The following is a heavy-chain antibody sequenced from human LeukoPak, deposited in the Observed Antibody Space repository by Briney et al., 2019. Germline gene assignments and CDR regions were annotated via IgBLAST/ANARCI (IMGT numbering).Heavy chain of an antibody. Sequence: GGSLRLSCAVSGFTFSSYRMNWVRQAPGKALEGVSYISSSSSTTYYADSVKGRFTIYRNNAKDPLYLNMNSLRHEKPPVIYFARARREDVVVIATNTRRYYYYMDVWGKGATVTVSS. D-gene: IGHD2-21*01. CDR2: ISSSSSTT. CDR1: GFTFSSYR. V-gene: IGHV3-48*02. CDR3: ARARREDVVVIATNTRRYYYYMDV. J-gene: IGHJ6*03.